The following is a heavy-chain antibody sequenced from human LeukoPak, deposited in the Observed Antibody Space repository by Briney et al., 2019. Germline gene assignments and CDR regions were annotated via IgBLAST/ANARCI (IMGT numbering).Heavy chain of an antibody. Sequence: PSETLSLTCTVSGGSISSYYWTWIRQPPGKGLEWIGYIYFSGSTNHNPSLKNRVTFSVDTSKNQFSLNLSSVTAADTAVYYCARGYTSGWSPALDIWGQGTMVTVSS. D-gene: IGHD6-19*01. CDR2: IYFSGST. V-gene: IGHV4-59*01. CDR3: ARGYTSGWSPALDI. CDR1: GGSISSYY. J-gene: IGHJ3*02.